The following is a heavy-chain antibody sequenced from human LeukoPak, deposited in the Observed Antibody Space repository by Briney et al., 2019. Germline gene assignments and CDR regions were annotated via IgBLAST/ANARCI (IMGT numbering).Heavy chain of an antibody. CDR2: IYDYGTT. CDR1: GGSIINYY. V-gene: IGHV4-59*01. Sequence: SSETLSLTCNVSGGSIINYYWTWVRQPPGKGLEWIGYIYDYGTTNYNPSLKSRVTISVDTSKNQFSLSLTSVTAADTAVYCCARGIRYGNDFWGQGTLDTVSS. J-gene: IGHJ4*02. CDR3: ARGIRYGNDF. D-gene: IGHD6-13*01.